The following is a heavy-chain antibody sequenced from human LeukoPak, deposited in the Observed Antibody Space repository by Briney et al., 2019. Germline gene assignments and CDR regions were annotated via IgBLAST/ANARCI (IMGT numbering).Heavy chain of an antibody. Sequence: PSQTLSLTCTVSGGSISSGGYYWSWIRQHPGKGLEWIGYIYYSGSTYYNPSLKSRVTISVDTSKNQFSLKLSSVTAADTAVYYCARWSSGYYYFDYWGQGTLVTVSS. V-gene: IGHV4-31*03. CDR3: ARWSSGYYYFDY. J-gene: IGHJ4*02. D-gene: IGHD3-22*01. CDR1: GGSISSGGYY. CDR2: IYYSGST.